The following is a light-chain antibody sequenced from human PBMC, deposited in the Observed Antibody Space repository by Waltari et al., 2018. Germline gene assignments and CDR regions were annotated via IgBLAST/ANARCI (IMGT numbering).Light chain of an antibody. Sequence: QSALTQPASVSGSPGPSITISCYGTSSDVGFYNYVSWYQQHPGKAPQLLVDDVSERPSGVSERLSGSKSGNTASLSISGLQAEDEAVYYCNSYTGSSSWVFGGGTKVTVL. J-gene: IGLJ3*02. V-gene: IGLV2-14*01. CDR2: DVS. CDR1: SSDVGFYNY. CDR3: NSYTGSSSWV.